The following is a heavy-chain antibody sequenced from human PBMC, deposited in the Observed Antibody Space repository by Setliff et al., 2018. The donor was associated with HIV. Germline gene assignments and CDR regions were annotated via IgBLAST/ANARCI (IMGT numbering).Heavy chain of an antibody. V-gene: IGHV4-4*08. J-gene: IGHJ4*02. CDR3: ARGYGVAGGGY. CDR2: IYTSGST. CDR1: GGSISSYY. D-gene: IGHD3-3*01. Sequence: SETLSLTCTVSGGSISSYYWSWIRQPPGKGLEWIGYIYTSGSTNYNPSLKSRVTMPVDTSKNQFSLNLSSVAAADTAVYYCARGYGVAGGGYWGQGTLVTVSS.